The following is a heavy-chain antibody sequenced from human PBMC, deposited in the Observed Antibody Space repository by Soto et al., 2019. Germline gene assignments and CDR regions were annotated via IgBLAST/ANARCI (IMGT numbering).Heavy chain of an antibody. CDR1: GFTISNYG. CDR2: IWYDGRSK. CDR3: GRVDRYYGMDV. Sequence: QVQLVESGGGVVQPGRSLRLSCAASGFTISNYGLHWVRQAPGKGLEWVADIWYDGRSKNYVDSVKGRFTISRDNSKNTLYLEMNSLRAEDSAVYYCGRVDRYYGMDVWGQGTTVTVSS. V-gene: IGHV3-33*01. J-gene: IGHJ6*02.